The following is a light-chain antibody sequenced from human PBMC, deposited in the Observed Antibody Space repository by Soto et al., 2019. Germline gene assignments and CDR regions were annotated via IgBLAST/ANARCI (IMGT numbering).Light chain of an antibody. CDR1: QSINRW. CDR2: KAS. CDR3: KQYDSYSKT. J-gene: IGKJ1*01. V-gene: IGKV1-5*03. Sequence: DIQMTQSPTSLSASVGDRVTITCRASQSINRWLAWYQQKPGKAPKLLIYKASILETGVQSRFSGRGSGTEFTLTIRSLQPDDFATYYCKQYDSYSKTFGQGTKVDIK.